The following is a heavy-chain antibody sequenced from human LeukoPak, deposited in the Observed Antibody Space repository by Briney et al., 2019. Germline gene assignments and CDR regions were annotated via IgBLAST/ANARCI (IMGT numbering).Heavy chain of an antibody. V-gene: IGHV3-30*04. CDR3: ASGYTAFYYYYGMDV. CDR1: GFTFSSYA. J-gene: IGHJ6*02. CDR2: ISYDGSNK. D-gene: IGHD5-18*01. Sequence: GRSLRLSCAASGFTFSSYAMHWVRQAPGKGLEWVAVISYDGSNKYYADFVKGRFTISRDNSKNTLYLQMNSLRAEDTAVYYCASGYTAFYYYYGMDVWGQGTTVTVSS.